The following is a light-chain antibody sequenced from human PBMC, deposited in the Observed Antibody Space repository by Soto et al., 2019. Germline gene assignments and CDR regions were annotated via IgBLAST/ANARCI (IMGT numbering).Light chain of an antibody. CDR2: GAS. V-gene: IGKV3-20*01. J-gene: IGKJ2*01. CDR1: QSVSSSY. CDR3: QQYGSSPRT. Sequence: EIVLTQSPGTLSLSPGERATLSCRASQSVSSSYLAWYQQKPGQAPRLLIYGASSRATGIPDRFSGSGSGTDFTLTISRLEPEDLAVYYCQQYGSSPRTFGQGTKLEV.